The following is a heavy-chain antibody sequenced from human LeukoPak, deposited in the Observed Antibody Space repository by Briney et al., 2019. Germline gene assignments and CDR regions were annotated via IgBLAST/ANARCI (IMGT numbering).Heavy chain of an antibody. V-gene: IGHV3-21*01. CDR3: ARGKNWGSGAFDI. Sequence: GGSLRLSCAASGFTFRSYSMIWVRPAPGKGLEWVSSISISSSYLYYADSVKGRFTISRDNAKNSLYLQMNSLRAEDTAVYYCARGKNWGSGAFDIWGQGTMVTVSS. D-gene: IGHD7-27*01. CDR2: ISISSSYL. J-gene: IGHJ3*02. CDR1: GFTFRSYS.